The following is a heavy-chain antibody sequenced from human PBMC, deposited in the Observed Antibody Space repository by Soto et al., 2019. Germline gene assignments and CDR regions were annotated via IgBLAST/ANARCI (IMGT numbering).Heavy chain of an antibody. CDR3: ARVQDTAFDY. Sequence: SLRLSCAASVFTLSSYAMHWVRQAPGKGLEWVAVISYDGSNKYYADSVKGRFTISRDNSKNTLYLQMNSLRAEDTAVYYCARVQDTAFDYWGQGTLVTVSS. D-gene: IGHD5-18*01. V-gene: IGHV3-30-3*01. CDR2: ISYDGSNK. J-gene: IGHJ4*02. CDR1: VFTLSSYA.